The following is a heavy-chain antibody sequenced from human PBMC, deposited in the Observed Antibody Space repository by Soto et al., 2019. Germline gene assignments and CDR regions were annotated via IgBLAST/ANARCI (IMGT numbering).Heavy chain of an antibody. J-gene: IGHJ6*02. CDR3: VSTRRDGYNNYFYYYGMDV. V-gene: IGHV3-21*01. CDR1: GFTFSSYN. CDR2: ISSSSSYI. D-gene: IGHD5-12*01. Sequence: EVQLVESGGGLVKPGGSLRLSCAASGFTFSSYNMNWVRQAPGKGLEWVSSISSSSSYIYYADSVKGRFTISIDNAKNSLYLQMNSLRAEDTAVYYCVSTRRDGYNNYFYYYGMDVWGQGTTVTVSS.